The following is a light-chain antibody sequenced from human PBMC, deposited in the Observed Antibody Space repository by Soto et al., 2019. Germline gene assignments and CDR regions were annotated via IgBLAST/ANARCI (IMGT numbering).Light chain of an antibody. CDR2: AAS. V-gene: IGKV1-39*01. CDR1: QSISSY. CDR3: QQSYSTPFT. J-gene: IGKJ4*01. Sequence: DIQMTQSPSSLSASVGDRVTITCRASQSISSYLNWYQQKPGKAPNLLIYAASSLQSGVPSSVSGSGSGTDFTLTISSLQHEDFTTYYCQQSYSTPFTFGGGTKVEIK.